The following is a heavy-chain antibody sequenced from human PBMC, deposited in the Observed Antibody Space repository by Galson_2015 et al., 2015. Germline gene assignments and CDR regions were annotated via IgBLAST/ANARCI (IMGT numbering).Heavy chain of an antibody. CDR3: ARDYRGFTYYRDAFDI. J-gene: IGHJ3*02. Sequence: SLRLSCAASGFTFNDYYMTWIRQAPGKGLEWISYISSSGDTMQYADSVKGRFSISRDNAKNTLYLQMNSLRAEDTAVYYCARDYRGFTYYRDAFDIWGQGTMVTVSS. CDR2: ISSSGDTM. CDR1: GFTFNDYY. D-gene: IGHD3-10*01. V-gene: IGHV3-11*04.